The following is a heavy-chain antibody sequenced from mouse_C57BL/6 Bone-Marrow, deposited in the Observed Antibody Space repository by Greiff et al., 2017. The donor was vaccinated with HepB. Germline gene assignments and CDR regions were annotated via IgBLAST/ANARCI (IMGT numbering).Heavy chain of an antibody. Sequence: EVKLQQSGPELVKPGASVKISCKASGYTFTDYYMNWVKQSHGKSLEWIGDINPNNGGTSYNQKFKGKATLTVDKSASTAYMELRSLTSEDSAVYYCARSTPLITTVVARDYAMDYWGQGTSVTVSS. D-gene: IGHD1-1*01. V-gene: IGHV1-26*01. CDR2: INPNNGGT. J-gene: IGHJ4*01. CDR1: GYTFTDYY. CDR3: ARSTPLITTVVARDYAMDY.